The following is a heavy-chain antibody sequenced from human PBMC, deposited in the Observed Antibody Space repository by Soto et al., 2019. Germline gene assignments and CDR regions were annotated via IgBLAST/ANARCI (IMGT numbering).Heavy chain of an antibody. V-gene: IGHV4-34*01. Sequence: SETLSLTCAVYGGSFSGYYWSWIRQPPGKGLEWIGEINHSGSTNYNPSLKSRVTISVDTSKNQFSLKLSSVTAADTAVYYCARDYYGSGSFHSYYYYGMDVWGQGTTVTVSS. CDR1: GGSFSGYY. D-gene: IGHD3-10*01. CDR2: INHSGST. CDR3: ARDYYGSGSFHSYYYYGMDV. J-gene: IGHJ6*02.